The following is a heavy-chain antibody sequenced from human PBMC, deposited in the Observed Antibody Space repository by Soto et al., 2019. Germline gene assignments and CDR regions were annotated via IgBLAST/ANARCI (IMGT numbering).Heavy chain of an antibody. CDR1: GFTFSSYG. D-gene: IGHD5-12*01. J-gene: IGHJ4*02. CDR2: IWYDGSNK. V-gene: IGHV3-33*01. Sequence: GGSLRLSCAASGFTFSSYGMHWVRQAPGKGLEWVAVIWYDGSNKYYADSVKGRFTISRDNSKNTLYLQMNSLRAEDTAVYYCARDHYSGYDYGYYFDYWGQGTLVTVSS. CDR3: ARDHYSGYDYGYYFDY.